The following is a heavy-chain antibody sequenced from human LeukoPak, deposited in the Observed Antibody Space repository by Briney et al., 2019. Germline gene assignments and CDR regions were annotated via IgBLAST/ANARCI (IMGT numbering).Heavy chain of an antibody. Sequence: PESLSLICALYGGSFCGYYWSWIPQPPGKGLEWIGEINHSGSTNYNASLKSRVTISVDTSKDQFSLKLSSVTAADTAVYYCARGLAGLMFWYYYDYYMDVWGKGTMVTVSS. J-gene: IGHJ6*03. V-gene: IGHV4-34*01. CDR1: GGSFCGYY. CDR3: ARGLAGLMFWYYYDYYMDV. CDR2: INHSGST. D-gene: IGHD3-10*02.